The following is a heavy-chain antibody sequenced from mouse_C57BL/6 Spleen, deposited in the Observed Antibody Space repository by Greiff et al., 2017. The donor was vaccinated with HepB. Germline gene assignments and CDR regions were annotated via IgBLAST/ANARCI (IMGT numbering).Heavy chain of an antibody. CDR3: ARGVLGGYYFDY. CDR1: GFTFSDYG. Sequence: EVHLVESGGGLVKPGGSLKLSCAASGFTFSDYGMHWVRQAPEKGLEWVAYISSGSSTIYYADTVKGRFTISRDNAKNTLFLQMTSLRSEDTAMYYCARGVLGGYYFDYWGQGTTLTVSS. D-gene: IGHD1-1*01. J-gene: IGHJ2*01. CDR2: ISSGSSTI. V-gene: IGHV5-17*01.